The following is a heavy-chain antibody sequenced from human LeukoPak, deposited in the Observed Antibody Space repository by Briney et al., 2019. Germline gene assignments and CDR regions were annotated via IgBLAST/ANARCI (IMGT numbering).Heavy chain of an antibody. CDR2: INHSGST. CDR3: ARGQRALWFGELSAGYFQH. V-gene: IGHV4-34*01. J-gene: IGHJ1*01. D-gene: IGHD3-10*01. CDR1: GGSFSGYY. Sequence: SETLSLTCAVSGGSFSGYYWSWIRQPPGKGLEWIGEINHSGSTNYNPSLKSRVTISVDTSKNQFSLKLSSVTAADTAVYYCARGQRALWFGELSAGYFQHWGQGTLVTVSS.